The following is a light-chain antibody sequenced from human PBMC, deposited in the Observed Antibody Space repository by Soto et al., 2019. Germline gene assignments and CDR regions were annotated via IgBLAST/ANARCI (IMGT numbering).Light chain of an antibody. V-gene: IGLV1-40*01. CDR2: GNS. J-gene: IGLJ3*02. CDR3: HSYDSSLSAWV. Sequence: QSVLTQPPSVSGAPGQRVTISCTESSSNIGAGYDVHWYQQLPGTAPKLLIYGNSNRPSGVPDRFSGSKSGTAASLAITGIQAEDEADYYCHSYDSSLSAWVFGGGTKLTVL. CDR1: SSNIGAGYD.